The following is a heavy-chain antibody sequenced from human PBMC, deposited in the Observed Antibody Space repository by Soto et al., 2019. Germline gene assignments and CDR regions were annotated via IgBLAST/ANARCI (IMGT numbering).Heavy chain of an antibody. V-gene: IGHV3-30*18. CDR2: ISYDGSNK. Sequence: GGSLRLSCAASGFNFSSYGMHWVRQAPGKGLEWVAVISYDGSNKYYADSVKGRFTISRDNSKNTLYLQMNSLRAEDTAVYYCAKDPPFSSGWSSNWFDPWGQGTLVTVS. D-gene: IGHD6-19*01. CDR1: GFNFSSYG. CDR3: AKDPPFSSGWSSNWFDP. J-gene: IGHJ5*02.